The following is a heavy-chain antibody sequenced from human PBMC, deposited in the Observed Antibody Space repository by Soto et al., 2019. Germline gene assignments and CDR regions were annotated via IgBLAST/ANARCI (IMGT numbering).Heavy chain of an antibody. CDR3: TLVHCSGA. Sequence: GGSLRLSCEVPGLTNTFWTNWFGQAPGKGLEGVANIKEDGGESFFLGSVKGRFTISRSNAKNSVYLQMNSLRAEDTAVYYCTLVHCSGAWGQVTLVTVSS. CDR2: IKEDGGES. D-gene: IGHD2-21*02. V-gene: IGHV3-7*01. J-gene: IGHJ5*02. CDR1: GLTNTFW.